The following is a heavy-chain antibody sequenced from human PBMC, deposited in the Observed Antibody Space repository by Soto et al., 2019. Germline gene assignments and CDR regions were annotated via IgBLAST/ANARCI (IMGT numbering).Heavy chain of an antibody. CDR2: INQDGSDK. V-gene: IGHV3-7*03. Sequence: SLILSFSASGFTFSSCWMIWVRQAPVKGLEWVANINQDGSDKYYVDSLKGRFTISRDNAKNSLYLQMNSLRAEDTAVYYCAGRCDGTNCLAHFDYWGRGTLVTVSS. CDR1: GFTFSSCW. CDR3: AGRCDGTNCLAHFDY. D-gene: IGHD2-2*01. J-gene: IGHJ4*02.